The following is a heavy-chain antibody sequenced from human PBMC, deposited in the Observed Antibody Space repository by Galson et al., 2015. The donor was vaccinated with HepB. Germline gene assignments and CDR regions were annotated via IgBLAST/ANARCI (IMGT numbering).Heavy chain of an antibody. V-gene: IGHV3-48*03. D-gene: IGHD3-10*01. CDR2: ISSSGTTI. J-gene: IGHJ3*02. CDR1: GFTASSYE. CDR3: AAGSDI. Sequence: SLRLSCAASGFTASSYEMNWVRQAPGKGLEWVSFISSSGTTIYYADSVKGRFTISRDNTKNSLYLQMISLRAEDTAVYYCAAGSDIWGQGTMVTVS.